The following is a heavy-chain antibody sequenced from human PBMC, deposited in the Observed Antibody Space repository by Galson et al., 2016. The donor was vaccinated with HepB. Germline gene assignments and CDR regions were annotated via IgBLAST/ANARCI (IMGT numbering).Heavy chain of an antibody. D-gene: IGHD6-6*01. CDR2: VNPSGGAT. J-gene: IGHJ4*02. CDR3: AKSGKSTGGASYNSWQRLGVLGFDAFDF. CDR1: GFTFSTYA. V-gene: IGHV3-23*01. Sequence: SLRLSCAASGFTFSTYAMSWVRQAPGKGLEWVSTVNPSGGATYYADSVKGRFTVSRDTSRNTLYLQMNSLRGEDTAVYYCAKSGKSTGGASYNSWQRLGVLGFDAFDFWGQGTLVTVSS.